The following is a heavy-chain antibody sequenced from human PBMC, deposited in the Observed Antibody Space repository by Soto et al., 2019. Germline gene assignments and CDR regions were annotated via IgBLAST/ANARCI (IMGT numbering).Heavy chain of an antibody. CDR1: GYTFTSYG. V-gene: IGHV1-3*01. D-gene: IGHD6-13*01. J-gene: IGHJ5*02. CDR2: INAANGDT. Sequence: ASVKVSCKASGYTFTSYGIHWVRQAPGQRLEWMGWINAANGDTKYSPKFQGRVTITRDTSASTAYMELSSLRSEDTAVYYCVRRHVSATGIDWFDPWGQGTLVPVSS. CDR3: VRRHVSATGIDWFDP.